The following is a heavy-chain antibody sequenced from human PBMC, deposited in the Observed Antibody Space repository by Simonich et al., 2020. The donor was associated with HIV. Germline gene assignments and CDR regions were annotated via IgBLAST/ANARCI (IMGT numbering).Heavy chain of an antibody. CDR2: INHSGST. D-gene: IGHD2-15*01. CDR1: GGSFSGYY. CDR3: TTSYCSGGTCYWYFDL. J-gene: IGHJ2*01. Sequence: QVQLQQWGAGLLKPSETLSLTCAVFGGSFSGYYWSWIRQPPGKGLEWIGEINHSGSTNYNPSLESRVTISLDTSKNHFSLKLNSVTAADTAVYYCTTSYCSGGTCYWYFDLWGRGTLVTVSS. V-gene: IGHV4-34*01.